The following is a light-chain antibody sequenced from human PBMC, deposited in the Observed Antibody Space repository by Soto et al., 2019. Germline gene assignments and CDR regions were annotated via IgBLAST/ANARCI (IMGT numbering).Light chain of an antibody. CDR2: AAS. J-gene: IGKJ1*01. Sequence: DIQMTQSPSSLSASVGDRVTITCRASQSINTKLNWYQQKPGKDPNLLIYAASSLQTGVPSRFSGSGSGTDFTLTISSLQPEDFATYYCQQSYKSPPTFGPGTKVDIK. CDR1: QSINTK. V-gene: IGKV1-39*01. CDR3: QQSYKSPPT.